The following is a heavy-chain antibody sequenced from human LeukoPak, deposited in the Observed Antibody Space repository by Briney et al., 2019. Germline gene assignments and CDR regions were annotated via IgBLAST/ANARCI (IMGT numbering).Heavy chain of an antibody. CDR1: GYTFTVYY. V-gene: IGHV1-2*02. Sequence: ASVRVSCKASGYTFTVYYMHWVRQAPGQGGEWMGWINPNSGGTNYAQKFQGRVTITRDTTISTAYMELSRLRSDDTAVYYCARGDYGGYNDYWGQGTLVTVSS. J-gene: IGHJ4*02. CDR3: ARGDYGGYNDY. D-gene: IGHD4-23*01. CDR2: INPNSGGT.